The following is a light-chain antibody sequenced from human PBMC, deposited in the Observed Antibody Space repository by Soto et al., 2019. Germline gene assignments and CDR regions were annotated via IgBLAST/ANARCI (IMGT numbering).Light chain of an antibody. CDR2: DAS. J-gene: IGKJ2*01. Sequence: EIVLTQSPATLSLSPGERATLSRRASQSVSSNLAWYQHKPGQPPRLLIYDASTRATGIPARFSGSGSGTDFTLTISSLEPEDFAVYYCQQRSIRPLMYTFGQGTKLEIK. CDR1: QSVSSN. CDR3: QQRSIRPLMYT. V-gene: IGKV3-11*01.